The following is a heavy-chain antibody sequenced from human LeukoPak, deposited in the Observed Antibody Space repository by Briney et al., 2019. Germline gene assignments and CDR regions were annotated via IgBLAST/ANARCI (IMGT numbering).Heavy chain of an antibody. J-gene: IGHJ4*02. V-gene: IGHV4-4*07. Sequence: SETLSLTCTVSGGSINSYYWSWIRQPAGKGLGWIGRIYSSGSTNYNPSLKSRVSMSVETSKNQFSLKLTSVTAADTAVYYCARGGKATVVTMWGQGILVTVSS. CDR3: ARGGKATVVTM. CDR1: GGSINSYY. D-gene: IGHD4-23*01. CDR2: IYSSGST.